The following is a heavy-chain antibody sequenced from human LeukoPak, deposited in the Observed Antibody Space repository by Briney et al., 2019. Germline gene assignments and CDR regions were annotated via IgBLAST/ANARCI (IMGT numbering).Heavy chain of an antibody. CDR1: GYSFTSYW. V-gene: IGHV5-51*01. Sequence: GESLKISCKGSGYSFTSYWIGWVRQMPGKGLEWMGIIYPGDSDTRYSPSFQGQVTISADKSISTAYLQWSSLKASDTAMYYCASHAMVRGVIVPFDIWGQGTMVTVSS. CDR3: ASHAMVRGVIVPFDI. CDR2: IYPGDSDT. D-gene: IGHD3-10*01. J-gene: IGHJ3*02.